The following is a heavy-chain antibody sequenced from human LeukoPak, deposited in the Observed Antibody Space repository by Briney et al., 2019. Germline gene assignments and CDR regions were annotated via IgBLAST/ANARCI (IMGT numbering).Heavy chain of an antibody. J-gene: IGHJ4*02. CDR2: ITPFNGNT. CDR1: GYTFTYRY. V-gene: IGHV1-45*03. Sequence: GSSVKVSCKASGYTFTYRYLHWVRQAPRQALEWMGWITPFNGNTNYAQKFQDRVTITRDRSMSTAYMELSSLRSEDTGMYYCATTRSGNSHFDYWGQGTLVTVSS. CDR3: ATTRSGNSHFDY. D-gene: IGHD4-23*01.